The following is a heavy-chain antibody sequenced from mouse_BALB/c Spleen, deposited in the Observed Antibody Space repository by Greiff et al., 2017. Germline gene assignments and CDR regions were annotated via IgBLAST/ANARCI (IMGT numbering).Heavy chain of an antibody. CDR3: ARSDYGNNYEGPWFAY. CDR1: GYSFTGYY. V-gene: IGHV1-31*01. CDR2: INPYNGAT. Sequence: DVKLVESGPELVKPGASVKISCKASGYSFTGYYMHWVKQSHVKSLEWIGRINPYNGATSYNQNFKDKASLTVDKSSSTAYMELHSLTSEDSAVYYCARSDYGNNYEGPWFAYWGQGTLVTVSA. D-gene: IGHD2-1*01. J-gene: IGHJ3*01.